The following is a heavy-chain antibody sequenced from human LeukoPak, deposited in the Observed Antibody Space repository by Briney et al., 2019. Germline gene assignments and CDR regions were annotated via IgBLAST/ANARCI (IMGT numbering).Heavy chain of an antibody. CDR3: ARVYNWFDP. CDR2: IYYSGST. CDR1: GGSISSSNYY. Sequence: SETLSLTCTVSGGSISSSNYYWGWIRQPPGKGLEWIGNIYYSGSTYYNPSLKSRVTISVDTSKNQFSLKLSSVTAADTAVYYCARVYNWFDPWGQGTLVTVSP. V-gene: IGHV4-39*01. J-gene: IGHJ5*02.